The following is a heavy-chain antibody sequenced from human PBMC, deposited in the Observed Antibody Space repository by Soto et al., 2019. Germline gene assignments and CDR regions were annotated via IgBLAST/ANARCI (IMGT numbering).Heavy chain of an antibody. CDR1: GFTFRRYG. CDR3: ARDVFYCESSGYYYYYYGMDV. J-gene: IGHJ6*02. Sequence: GGPLSLSCAASGFTFRRYGMHWLRQAPERALEWVAVIWYDGTNKYYADRDKYRFTIARDKSKNTLYLQKNSLRAEDTAVYYWARDVFYCESSGYYYYYYGMDVWGQGTTVTVSS. V-gene: IGHV3-33*01. CDR2: IWYDGTNK. D-gene: IGHD3-22*01.